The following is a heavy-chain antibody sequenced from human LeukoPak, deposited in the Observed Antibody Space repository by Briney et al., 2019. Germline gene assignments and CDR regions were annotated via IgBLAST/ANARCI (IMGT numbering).Heavy chain of an antibody. J-gene: IGHJ4*02. D-gene: IGHD2-2*01. CDR3: ARTNYCGSTSCRYFDY. CDR1: GGSISSYY. V-gene: IGHV4-59*01. Sequence: PSETLSLTCTVSGGSISSYYWSWIRQPPGKGLEWIGYIYYSGSPNYNPSLKSRVTISVDTSKNQFSLKLSSVTAADTAVYYCARTNYCGSTSCRYFDYWGQGTLATVSS. CDR2: IYYSGSP.